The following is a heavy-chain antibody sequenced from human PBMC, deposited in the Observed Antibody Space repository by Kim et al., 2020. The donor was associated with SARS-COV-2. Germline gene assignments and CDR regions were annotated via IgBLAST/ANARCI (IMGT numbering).Heavy chain of an antibody. D-gene: IGHD4-17*01. CDR3: ACNGDYGDYTASFDY. V-gene: IGHV4-31*03. CDR2: IYYSGST. CDR1: GGSISSGGYY. J-gene: IGHJ4*02. Sequence: SETLSLTCTVSGGSISSGGYYWSWIRQHPGKGLEWIGYIYYSGSTYYNPSLKSRVTISVDTSKNQFSLKLSSVTAAGTAVYYCACNGDYGDYTASFDYWGQGTLVTVSS.